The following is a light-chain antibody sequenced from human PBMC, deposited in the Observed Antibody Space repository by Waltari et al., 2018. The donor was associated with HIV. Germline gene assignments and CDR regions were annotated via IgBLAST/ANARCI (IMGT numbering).Light chain of an antibody. V-gene: IGKV3-11*01. J-gene: IGKJ4*01. CDR3: QQRLNWPLT. Sequence: EIVMTQSPVTLSRSPGERADLPCRARQSVGYFLARYQQKPGQAPRLLIYAVSKRAAGPPARFSGSGSQTNFTLTIRALEPADFVVYYCQQRLNWPLTFGGGTRVEI. CDR1: QSVGYF. CDR2: AVS.